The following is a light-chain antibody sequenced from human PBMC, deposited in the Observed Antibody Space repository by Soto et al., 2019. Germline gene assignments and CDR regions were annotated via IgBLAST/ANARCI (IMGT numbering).Light chain of an antibody. J-gene: IGLJ3*02. V-gene: IGLV2-8*01. Sequence: QSALTQPPSASGSPGQSVAISCTGTSSDVGGYNYVSWYQQHPGKAPKLMIYEVNKRPSGVPDRFSGSKSGNTASLTVSGLQAEDEADYYCCSYAGSPWVFGGGTKVTVL. CDR3: CSYAGSPWV. CDR1: SSDVGGYNY. CDR2: EVN.